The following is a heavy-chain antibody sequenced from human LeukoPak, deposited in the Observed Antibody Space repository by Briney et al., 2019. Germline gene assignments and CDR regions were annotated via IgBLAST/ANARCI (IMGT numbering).Heavy chain of an antibody. CDR3: ARDSGDCSGGSCYSGWFDP. CDR1: GYTFTGYY. V-gene: IGHV1-2*04. D-gene: IGHD2-15*01. Sequence: ASVKVSCKASGYTFTGYYMHWVRQAPGQGLEWMGWINPNSGGTNYAQKFQGWVTMTRDTSISTAYMELSRLRSDDTAVYYCARDSGDCSGGSCYSGWFDPWGQGTLVTVSS. J-gene: IGHJ5*02. CDR2: INPNSGGT.